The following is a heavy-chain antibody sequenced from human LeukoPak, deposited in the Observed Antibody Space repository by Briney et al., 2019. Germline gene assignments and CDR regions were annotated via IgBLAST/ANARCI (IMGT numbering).Heavy chain of an antibody. J-gene: IGHJ4*02. CDR2: IYSGGNT. D-gene: IGHD5-18*01. V-gene: IGHV3-23*03. CDR1: GFTFSTYG. CDR3: ARAQGYIYGYMFHY. Sequence: PGGSLRLSCAASGFTFSTYGMSWVRQAPGKGLEWVSVIYSGGNTYYSDSVKGRFTISKDNSKNTVYLQMNSLRGEDTAVYYCARAQGYIYGYMFHYWGQGTLVTVSS.